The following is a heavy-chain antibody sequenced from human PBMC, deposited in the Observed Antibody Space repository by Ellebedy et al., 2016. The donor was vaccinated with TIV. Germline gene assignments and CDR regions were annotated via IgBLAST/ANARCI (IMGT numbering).Heavy chain of an antibody. CDR1: GFTFSSYT. J-gene: IGHJ2*01. V-gene: IGHV3-21*01. D-gene: IGHD4-17*01. Sequence: PGGSLRLSCAASGFTFSSYTMNWVRQAPGKGLEWVSSISGSSTYIYYADSVKGRFAISRDNAKNSLYLQMKSLRAEDTAVYYCARKVPAPTTVPPNWYFDLWGRGTLVTVSS. CDR3: ARKVPAPTTVPPNWYFDL. CDR2: ISGSSTYI.